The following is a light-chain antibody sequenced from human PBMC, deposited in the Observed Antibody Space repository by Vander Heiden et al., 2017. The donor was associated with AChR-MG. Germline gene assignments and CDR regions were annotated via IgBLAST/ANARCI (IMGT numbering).Light chain of an antibody. CDR1: SSDVGGYHY. CDR2: DVI. CDR3: SSYTSSSSPEV. Sequence: QSALTQPASVSGSPGQSITISGTGTSSDVGGYHYVSWYQQHPGKAPKRVIYDVIKRPSGVSNRFSGSKSGNAASLTISGLQAEDEADYYCSSYTSSSSPEVFGTGTKVTVL. J-gene: IGLJ1*01. V-gene: IGLV2-14*01.